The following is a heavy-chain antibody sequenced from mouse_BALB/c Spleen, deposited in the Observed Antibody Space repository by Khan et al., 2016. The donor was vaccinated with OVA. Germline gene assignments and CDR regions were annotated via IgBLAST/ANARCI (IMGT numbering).Heavy chain of an antibody. V-gene: IGHV2-3*01. CDR2: IWGDGST. Sequence: VQLQQSGPGLVAPSQSLSITCTVSGFSLTSYGVSWVRQPPGKGLEWLGVIWGDGSTNYHSALISRLSITKDNSKSQVFLKLSSLQTDDTGTYYCATYYGNYPYGMDYWGQGTSVTVSS. CDR1: GFSLTSYG. CDR3: ATYYGNYPYGMDY. D-gene: IGHD2-10*01. J-gene: IGHJ4*01.